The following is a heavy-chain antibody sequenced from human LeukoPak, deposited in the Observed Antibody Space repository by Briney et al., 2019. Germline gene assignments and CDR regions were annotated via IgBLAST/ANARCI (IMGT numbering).Heavy chain of an antibody. J-gene: IGHJ4*02. V-gene: IGHV1-2*02. Sequence: ASVKVPCKASGYTFTGYYIHWVRQAPGQGLEWMGWILPNSGGTNFVQKFQGRVTMTRDSSISTAYMEVSSLRSDDTAVYYCARAPVGGPLRFFDYWGQGTLVTVSS. D-gene: IGHD3-3*01. CDR2: ILPNSGGT. CDR3: ARAPVGGPLRFFDY. CDR1: GYTFTGYY.